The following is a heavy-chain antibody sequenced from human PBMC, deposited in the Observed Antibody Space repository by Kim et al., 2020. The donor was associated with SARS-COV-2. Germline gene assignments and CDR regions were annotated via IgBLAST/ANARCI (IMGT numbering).Heavy chain of an antibody. V-gene: IGHV4-4*08. CDR1: GASISSYC. J-gene: IGHJ5*01. Sequence: SETLSLTCTVSGASISSYCWCWVRQPPGKGLGWDGYIYNNASTNNNHSPTSRVSISVDTSNNKFSLKLSLMTATATDAYACACEVRYCSSTRFD. D-gene: IGHD2-2*01. CDR3: ACEVRYCSSTRFD. CDR2: IYNNAST.